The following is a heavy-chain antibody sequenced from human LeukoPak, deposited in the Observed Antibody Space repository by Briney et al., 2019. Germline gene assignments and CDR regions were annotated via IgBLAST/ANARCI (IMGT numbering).Heavy chain of an antibody. D-gene: IGHD6-6*01. Sequence: PGGSLRLSCAASGYTFTLSSYGMHWVRQAPGKGLEWVAVISYEGSLKYYADSVKGRFTISRDTSKNMLYLQMNSLRAEDTAVYYCSRYNTSSGDYWGQGTLVTVSS. CDR3: SRYNTSSGDY. CDR1: GYTFTLSSYG. V-gene: IGHV3-33*01. J-gene: IGHJ4*02. CDR2: ISYEGSLK.